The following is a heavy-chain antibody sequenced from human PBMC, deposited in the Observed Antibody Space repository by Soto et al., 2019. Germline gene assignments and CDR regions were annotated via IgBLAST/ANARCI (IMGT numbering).Heavy chain of an antibody. V-gene: IGHV1-69*12. CDR1: GGTFNNYA. J-gene: IGHJ6*02. CDR2: IIPIFGTT. D-gene: IGHD2-21*01. Sequence: QVQLVQSGAEAKKPGSSVTVSCKASGGTFNNYALSWVRQAPGQGLEWMGGIIPIFGTTNYGQKFQGKVTIAADESTGTASMDVSSLRSEDTATYYCLVGQYIVVGRVRHINYGLDVWGQGTTVTVSS. CDR3: LVGQYIVVGRVRHINYGLDV.